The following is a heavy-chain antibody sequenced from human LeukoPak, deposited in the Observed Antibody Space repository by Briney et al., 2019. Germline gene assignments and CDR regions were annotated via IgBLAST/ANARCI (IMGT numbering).Heavy chain of an antibody. V-gene: IGHV4-30-4*08. CDR2: IYYSGST. J-gene: IGHJ4*02. Sequence: PSETLSLTCTVSGGSISSGDYYWSWIRQPPGKGLEWIVYIYYSGSTYYNPSLKSRVTISVDTSKNQFSLKLSSVTAADTAVYYCARSPEWELPDYWGQGTLVTVSS. CDR3: ARSPEWELPDY. CDR1: GGSISSGDYY. D-gene: IGHD1-26*01.